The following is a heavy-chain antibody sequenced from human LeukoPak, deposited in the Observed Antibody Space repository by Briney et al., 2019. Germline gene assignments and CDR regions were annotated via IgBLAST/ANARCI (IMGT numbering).Heavy chain of an antibody. J-gene: IGHJ4*02. CDR3: VKDDAWLRFGE. CDR1: GFTFSSYA. V-gene: IGHV3-23*01. D-gene: IGHD3-10*01. Sequence: GGSLSLSCAASGFTFSSYAMIWVRQAPGKGLEWVSAISGSGGSTYYADSVKGRFTISRDNSKNTLYLEVISLTAEDTAVYYCVKDDAWLRFGEWSQGTLVNVSS. CDR2: ISGSGGST.